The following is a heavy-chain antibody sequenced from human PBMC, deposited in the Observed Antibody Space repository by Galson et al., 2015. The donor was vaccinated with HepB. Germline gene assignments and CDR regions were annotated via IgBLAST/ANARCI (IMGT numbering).Heavy chain of an antibody. J-gene: IGHJ6*02. Sequence: QSGAEVKKPGESLRISCKGSGYSFTSYWISWVRQMPGKGLEWMGRIDPGDSDTRYSPSFQGQVTISADKSISTAYLQWSSLKASDTAMYYCARHYSSGWYALYYYYGMDVWGQGTTVTVSS. CDR2: IDPGDSDT. V-gene: IGHV5-51*01. CDR1: GYSFTSYW. D-gene: IGHD6-19*01. CDR3: ARHYSSGWYALYYYYGMDV.